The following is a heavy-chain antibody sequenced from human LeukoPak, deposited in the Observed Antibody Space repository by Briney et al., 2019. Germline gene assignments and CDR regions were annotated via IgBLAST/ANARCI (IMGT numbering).Heavy chain of an antibody. CDR1: GFTINTYA. CDR3: AKAVLAANWDTYYFDY. Sequence: GVSLRLSCAASGFTINTYALAWVRQAPGEGREWVSGFSGSGGSTNYADSVKGRFTISRDNSKKTLYLHMNSLRAEDTATYYCAKAVLAANWDTYYFDYWGQGTLVTVSS. CDR2: FSGSGGST. V-gene: IGHV3-23*01. D-gene: IGHD7-27*01. J-gene: IGHJ4*02.